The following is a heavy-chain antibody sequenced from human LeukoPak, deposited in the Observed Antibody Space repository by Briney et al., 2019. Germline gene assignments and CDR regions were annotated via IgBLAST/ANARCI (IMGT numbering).Heavy chain of an antibody. Sequence: PSETLSLTCTVSGGSISSGTYYWAWIRQPPGKGLEWIGNLYYSGSTYYHPSLKSRVTIFVDTSKNQFSLKLSSVTAADTAVYYCERRPSGSGRFDSWGQGTLVTVSS. J-gene: IGHJ4*02. CDR3: ERRPSGSGRFDS. V-gene: IGHV4-39*01. CDR1: GGSISSGTYY. CDR2: LYYSGST. D-gene: IGHD3-10*01.